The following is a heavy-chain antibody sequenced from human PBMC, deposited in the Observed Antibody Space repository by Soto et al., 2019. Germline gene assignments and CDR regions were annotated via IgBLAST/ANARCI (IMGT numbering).Heavy chain of an antibody. D-gene: IGHD2-15*01. CDR1: GLTFGDYA. V-gene: IGHV3-49*03. J-gene: IGHJ4*02. Sequence: EVQLVESGGGLVQPGRSLRHSCTGSGLTFGDYAMNWFRQAPGKGLEWVGFIRSKAYGGTTQYAASVKDIFSISRDDSKSIVYLQMNSLKTEDTAVYYCTRCSGGSCWTVDYWGQGTLVTVSS. CDR3: TRCSGGSCWTVDY. CDR2: IRSKAYGGTT.